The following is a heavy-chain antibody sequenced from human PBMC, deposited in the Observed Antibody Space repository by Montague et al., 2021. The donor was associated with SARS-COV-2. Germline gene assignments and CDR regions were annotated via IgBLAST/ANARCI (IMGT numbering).Heavy chain of an antibody. J-gene: IGHJ4*02. CDR1: GGSVTDYY. V-gene: IGHV4-59*08. D-gene: IGHD2/OR15-2a*01. Sequence: SETLSLTCTVSGGSVTDYYWSWIRQPPGKGLEWVGYVFYNKGTNFNPSLKSRVAISVDTSKNQFSLRLTSVTAADTAFYYCARHPHEYCLDGTLDFWGQGTLVTVSS. CDR2: VFYNKGT. CDR3: ARHPHEYCLDGTLDF.